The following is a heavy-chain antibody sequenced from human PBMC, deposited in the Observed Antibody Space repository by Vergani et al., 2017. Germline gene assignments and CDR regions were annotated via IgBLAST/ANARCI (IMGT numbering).Heavy chain of an antibody. J-gene: IGHJ4*02. D-gene: IGHD3-10*01. CDR3: ARENPYGSAHVDF. CDR1: GSSVGSGYY. Sequence: QVDLQESGPGLVKSSETLSLNCAVSGSSVGSGYYWGWIRQPPGRGLEWIGCVHRNGNTYYNSSLRSRATISRDTSKNQFSLRRTSVIAADTAVYYCARENPYGSAHVDFWGRGVLVTVSS. V-gene: IGHV4-38-2*01. CDR2: VHRNGNT.